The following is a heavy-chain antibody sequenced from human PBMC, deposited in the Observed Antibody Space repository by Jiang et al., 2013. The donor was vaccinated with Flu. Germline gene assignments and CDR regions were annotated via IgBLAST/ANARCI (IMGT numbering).Heavy chain of an antibody. D-gene: IGHD4-17*01. J-gene: IGHJ5*02. CDR3: AGYDYGASWFDP. CDR1: GGSISRNNYY. V-gene: IGHV4-39*07. CDR2: IYYSGST. Sequence: SLTCTVSGGSISRNNYYWGWIRQPPGKGLEWIGSIYYSGSTYYNPSLKSRVTISVDASKNQFSLKLSSVTAADTAVYYCAGYDYGASWFDPWGQGALVTVSS.